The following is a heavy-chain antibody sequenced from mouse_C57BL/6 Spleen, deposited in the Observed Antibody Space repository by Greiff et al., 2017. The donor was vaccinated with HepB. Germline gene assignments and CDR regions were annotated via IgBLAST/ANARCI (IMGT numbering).Heavy chain of an antibody. CDR3: AKGCVDYDDAMDY. Sequence: EVKLEESGPGLAKPSQTLSLTCSVTGYSITSDYWNWIRKFPGNKLEYMGYISYSGSTYYNPSLKSRISITRDTSKNQYYLQLNSVTTEDTATYYCAKGCVDYDDAMDYWGQGTSVTVSS. CDR2: ISYSGST. D-gene: IGHD2-4*01. J-gene: IGHJ4*01. CDR1: GYSITSDY. V-gene: IGHV3-8*01.